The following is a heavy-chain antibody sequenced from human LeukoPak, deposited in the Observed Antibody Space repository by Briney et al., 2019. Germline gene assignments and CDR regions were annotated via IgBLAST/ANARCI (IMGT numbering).Heavy chain of an antibody. Sequence: GGSLRLCCAGSGFSCSSYEMNWVRQAPGKGLEWVSYISSSGSTIYYADSVKGRFTISRDNAKNSLYLQMNSLRAEDTAVYYCARAQELLWFGELRALDYWGQGTLVTVSS. CDR2: ISSSGSTI. CDR3: ARAQELLWFGELRALDY. CDR1: GFSCSSYE. V-gene: IGHV3-48*03. D-gene: IGHD3-10*01. J-gene: IGHJ4*02.